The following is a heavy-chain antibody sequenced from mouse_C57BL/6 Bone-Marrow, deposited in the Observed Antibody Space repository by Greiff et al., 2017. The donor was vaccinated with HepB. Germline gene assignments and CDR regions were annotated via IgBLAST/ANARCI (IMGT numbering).Heavy chain of an antibody. D-gene: IGHD2-4*01. J-gene: IGHJ2*01. CDR2: ISSGGSYT. Sequence: EVKLVESGGGLVKPGGSLKLSCAASGFTFSSYTMSWVRQTPEKRLEWVATISSGGSYTYYPDSVKGRFTISRDNAKNTLYLQMSSLKSEDTAMYYCARQGTPYDYDGVDYWGQGTTLTVSS. CDR1: GFTFSSYT. V-gene: IGHV5-6-4*01. CDR3: ARQGTPYDYDGVDY.